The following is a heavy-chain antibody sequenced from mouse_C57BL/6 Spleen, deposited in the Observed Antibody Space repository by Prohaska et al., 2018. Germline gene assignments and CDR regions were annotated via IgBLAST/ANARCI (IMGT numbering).Heavy chain of an antibody. J-gene: IGHJ3*01. CDR2: IWGGGST. Sequence: LVAPSPSLSITCTVSGFSLTSYGLDWVRHPPGKGLQWLGVIWGGGSTNYNSALMSRLSISKDNSKSQVFLKMNSLQTDDTAMYYCAKHLPAQGFAYWGQGTLVTVSA. V-gene: IGHV2-9*01. CDR3: AKHLPAQGFAY. CDR1: GFSLTSYG.